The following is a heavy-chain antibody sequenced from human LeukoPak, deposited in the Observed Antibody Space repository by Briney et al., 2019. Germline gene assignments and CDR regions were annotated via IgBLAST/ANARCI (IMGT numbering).Heavy chain of an antibody. CDR2: TYYSESA. CDR1: GGSINSYY. D-gene: IGHD2-2*01. Sequence: SETLSLTCTVSGGSINSYYWGWIRQPPGKGLEWIGSTYYSESAYYNPSLKSRVTISLDTSKNQFSLKLSSVTAADTAVYYCARYYCTTSCYHFDFWGQGTLVTVSS. J-gene: IGHJ4*02. CDR3: ARYYCTTSCYHFDF. V-gene: IGHV4-39*07.